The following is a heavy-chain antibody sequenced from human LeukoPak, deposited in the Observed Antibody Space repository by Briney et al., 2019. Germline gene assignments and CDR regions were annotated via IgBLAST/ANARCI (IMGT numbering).Heavy chain of an antibody. J-gene: IGHJ3*02. D-gene: IGHD4-23*01. V-gene: IGHV5-51*01. Sequence: ESLKISCKTSGYSFSYYWIGWGRPMPGKGPEWMGIIYPCDSKTRYSPSFQGQLTISADKSTNAAYLQWSSLKASDTASYYCARYNYGANLVGDAFDIWGQGTMVSVSS. CDR1: GYSFSYYW. CDR3: ARYNYGANLVGDAFDI. CDR2: IYPCDSKT.